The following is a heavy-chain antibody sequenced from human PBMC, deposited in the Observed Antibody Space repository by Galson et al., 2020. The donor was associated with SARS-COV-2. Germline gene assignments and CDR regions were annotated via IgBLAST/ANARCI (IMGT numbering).Heavy chain of an antibody. J-gene: IGHJ4*02. D-gene: IGHD1-20*01. V-gene: IGHV3-23*01. CDR3: AKANKGYNWSYLDH. CDR2: ISGSGATS. CDR1: GFSFGGYA. Sequence: GGSLRLSCAASGFSFGGYAMTWVRQPPGKGLEWVSTISGSGATSYYADSVRGQFTICRDNSENTLYLQMNSLRVEDTAVYYCAKANKGYNWSYLDHWGQGVLVTVSS.